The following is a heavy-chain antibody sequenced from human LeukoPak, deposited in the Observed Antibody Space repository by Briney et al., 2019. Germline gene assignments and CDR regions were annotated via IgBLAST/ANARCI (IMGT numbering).Heavy chain of an antibody. CDR3: AHSYPTVCMDV. Sequence: TLSLTCTVSGGSISSGDYYWSWIRQPPGKALEWLALIYWDDDKRYSPSLKSRLTITKDTSKNQVVLTMTNMDPVDTATYYCAHSYPTVCMDVWGQGTTVTVSS. CDR1: GGSISSGDYY. J-gene: IGHJ6*02. D-gene: IGHD1-14*01. V-gene: IGHV2-5*08. CDR2: IYWDDDK.